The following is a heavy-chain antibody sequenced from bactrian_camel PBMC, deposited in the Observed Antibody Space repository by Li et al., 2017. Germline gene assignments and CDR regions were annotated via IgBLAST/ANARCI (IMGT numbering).Heavy chain of an antibody. V-gene: IGHV3S53*01. CDR1: EYFGSYHC. J-gene: IGHJ4*01. Sequence: HVQLVESGGGSVQAGGSLTLSCAASEYFGSYHCMAWYRQPLGKEREGVAALDVDGSTSYKDSLRLRFTISQDRAKNTLYLHMNGLKPEDTAMYYCAPICSVVVPPHFNYRSQGTQVTVS. CDR3: APICSVVVPPHFNY. CDR2: LDVDGST. D-gene: IGHD6*01.